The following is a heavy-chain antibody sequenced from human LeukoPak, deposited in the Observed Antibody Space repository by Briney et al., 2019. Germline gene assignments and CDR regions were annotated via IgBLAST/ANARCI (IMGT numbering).Heavy chain of an antibody. D-gene: IGHD4-11*01. V-gene: IGHV4-59*01. J-gene: IGHJ4*02. Sequence: PSETLPLTCTVSGGSISSDYWSWIRQPPGKGLEWIGYIYYSGRTYYNPSLKSRITISVDTSKNQFSLKLSSVTAADTAVYYCARGFYSPHYWGQGTLVSVSS. CDR3: ARGFYSPHY. CDR2: IYYSGRT. CDR1: GGSISSDY.